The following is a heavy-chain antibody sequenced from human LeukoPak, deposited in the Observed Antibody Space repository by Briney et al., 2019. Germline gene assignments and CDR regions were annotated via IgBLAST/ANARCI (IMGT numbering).Heavy chain of an antibody. V-gene: IGHV4-34*01. Sequence: SETLSLTCAVYGGSFSGYYWSWIHQPPGKGLEWIGEINHSGSTNYNPSLKSRVTISVDTSKNQFSLKLSSVTAADTAVYYCAEGATTNYYYYGMDVWGQGTTVTVSS. D-gene: IGHD4-17*01. CDR3: AEGATTNYYYYGMDV. CDR2: INHSGST. J-gene: IGHJ6*02. CDR1: GGSFSGYY.